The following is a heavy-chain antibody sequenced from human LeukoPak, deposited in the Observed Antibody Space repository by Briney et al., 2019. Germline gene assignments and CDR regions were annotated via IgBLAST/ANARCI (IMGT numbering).Heavy chain of an antibody. CDR2: INTNTGNP. D-gene: IGHD3-9*01. V-gene: IGHV7-4-1*02. J-gene: IGHJ6*02. CDR1: GYTFTSYA. Sequence: ASVKVSCKASGYTFTSYAMNWVRQAPGQGLEWMGWINTNTGNPTYAQGFTGRLVFSLDTSVSTAYLQISSLKAEDTAVYYCARDFSPPRLGPYYYYYYGMDVWGQGTTVTVSS. CDR3: ARDFSPPRLGPYYYYYYGMDV.